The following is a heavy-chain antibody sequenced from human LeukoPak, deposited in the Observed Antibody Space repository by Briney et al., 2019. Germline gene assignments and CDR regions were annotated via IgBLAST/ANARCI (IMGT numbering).Heavy chain of an antibody. CDR3: MRHEEEDGHNAKPFDF. Sequence: PSETLSLTCTVSGGSISNSNYYWGWVRQPPGKGLEWIGTIFYTGRTYYTPSLMSRVTISVDTSENQFSLRLSYVTAADTAMYFCMRHEEEDGHNAKPFDFWGQGTQVTVSS. V-gene: IGHV4-39*01. CDR1: GGSISNSNYY. CDR2: IFYTGRT. J-gene: IGHJ4*02. D-gene: IGHD5-24*01.